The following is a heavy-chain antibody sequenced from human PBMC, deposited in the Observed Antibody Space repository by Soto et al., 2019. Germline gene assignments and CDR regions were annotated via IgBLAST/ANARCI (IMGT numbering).Heavy chain of an antibody. CDR2: ISGSGGST. CDR3: AKDRVCGDRTCYFDF. D-gene: IGHD7-27*01. Sequence: GGPLRLVCQASGFTYSSYSMSGVRQAPGKGLEWVSAISGSGGSTYYADSVKGRFTISRDNSKNTLYLQMNSLRAEDTAVYFCAKDRVCGDRTCYFDFWGQGILVTVSS. J-gene: IGHJ4*02. CDR1: GFTYSSYS. V-gene: IGHV3-23*01.